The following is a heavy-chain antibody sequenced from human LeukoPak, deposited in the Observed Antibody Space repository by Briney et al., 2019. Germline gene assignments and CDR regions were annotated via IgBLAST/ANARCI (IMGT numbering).Heavy chain of an antibody. CDR3: ARDASSGSYYTDYFDY. Sequence: GGSLRLSCAASGFTFSWYWMHWVRQAPGKGLVLVSRINSDGISTSYADSVNGRFTISRDNAKNTLYLQMNSLRAEDTAVYYCARDASSGSYYTDYFDYWGHGTLVTVSS. CDR2: INSDGIST. CDR1: GFTFSWYW. D-gene: IGHD1-26*01. V-gene: IGHV3-74*01. J-gene: IGHJ4*01.